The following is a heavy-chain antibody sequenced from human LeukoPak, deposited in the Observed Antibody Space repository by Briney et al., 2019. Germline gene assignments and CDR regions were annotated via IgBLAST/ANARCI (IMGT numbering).Heavy chain of an antibody. CDR3: AKDFLRAVAGGGIISAGNIFDY. CDR1: GVNFESYE. V-gene: IGHV3-48*03. CDR2: ISGSANTI. J-gene: IGHJ4*02. Sequence: GGSLRLSCAVTGVNFESYEMNWVRQAPGKGLEWVSFISGSANTIYYAASVKGRFTTSRDNSKNTLYLQMNSLRAEDTAVYYCAKDFLRAVAGGGIISAGNIFDYWGQGSLVTVSS. D-gene: IGHD6-19*01.